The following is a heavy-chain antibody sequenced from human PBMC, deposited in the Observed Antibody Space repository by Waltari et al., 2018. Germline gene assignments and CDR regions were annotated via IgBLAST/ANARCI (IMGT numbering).Heavy chain of an antibody. CDR3: ARGGY. CDR1: GGPISSPNFF. Sequence: QVQLQESGPGLVKPSQTLSLTCTVSGGPISSPNFFWSWIRQPAGKGLQWIGRISSGGDTNYNPSLKSRVTISLDTSKNQFSLTLTSVTAADTAVYFCARGGYWGQGTQVTVSS. J-gene: IGHJ4*02. CDR2: ISSGGDT. V-gene: IGHV4-61*02.